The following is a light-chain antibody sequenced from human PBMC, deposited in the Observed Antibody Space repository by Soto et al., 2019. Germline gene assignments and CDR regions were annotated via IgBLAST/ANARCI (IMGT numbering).Light chain of an antibody. J-gene: IGKJ2*02. Sequence: DIQMTQSPSSLSASVGDRVTITCRASQSILNYLNWYQQKPGKAPKLLIYAASSLQSGVPSRFSGSGTGTDFTLTISGLQREDFATYYCQQSYSTPSTFGQGTKLEIK. CDR3: QQSYSTPST. V-gene: IGKV1-39*01. CDR2: AAS. CDR1: QSILNY.